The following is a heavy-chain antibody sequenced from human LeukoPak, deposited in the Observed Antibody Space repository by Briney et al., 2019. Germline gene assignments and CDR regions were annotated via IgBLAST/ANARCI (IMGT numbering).Heavy chain of an antibody. Sequence: GGSLRLSCAASGFTFSSYAMSWVRQAPGKGLEWVANIKQDGSEKYYVGSVKGRFTISRDTAKNSLYLQMNSLRAEDTAVYYCATLSYGGNSFCFDYWGQGTLVTVSS. J-gene: IGHJ4*02. CDR1: GFTFSSYA. CDR2: IKQDGSEK. V-gene: IGHV3-7*01. D-gene: IGHD4-23*01. CDR3: ATLSYGGNSFCFDY.